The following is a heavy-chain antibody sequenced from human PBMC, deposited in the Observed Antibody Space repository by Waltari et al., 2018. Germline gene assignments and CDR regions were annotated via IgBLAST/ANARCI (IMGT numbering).Heavy chain of an antibody. CDR1: GFTFSSYA. J-gene: IGHJ4*02. CDR2: ISYDGSNK. D-gene: IGHD1-1*01. Sequence: QVQLVESGGGVVQPGRSLRLSCAASGFTFSSYAMHWVRQAPGKGLEWVAVISYDGSNKYYADSVKGRFTISRDNSKNTLYLQMNSLRSEDTAVYYCARGVRNGDCFDYWGQGTLVTVSS. CDR3: ARGVRNGDCFDY. V-gene: IGHV3-30-3*01.